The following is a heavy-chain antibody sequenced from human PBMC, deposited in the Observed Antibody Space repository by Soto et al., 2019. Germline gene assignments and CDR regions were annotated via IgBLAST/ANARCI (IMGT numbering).Heavy chain of an antibody. CDR3: AKERWFGQRVFEF. J-gene: IGHJ4*02. Sequence: EVQLLESGGGLVQPGGSLRLSCAASGFTFSNYGMSWVRQAPGKGLEWVSVISGSGGTAFYADSVKGRFTVSRDNSKNTHFLQMSSLREEETAGYYCAKERWFGQRVFEFWGQGTLVTVSS. CDR1: GFTFSNYG. V-gene: IGHV3-23*01. D-gene: IGHD3-10*01. CDR2: ISGSGGTA.